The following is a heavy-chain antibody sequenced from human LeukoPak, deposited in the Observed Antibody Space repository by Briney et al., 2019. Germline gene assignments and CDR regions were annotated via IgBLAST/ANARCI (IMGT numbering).Heavy chain of an antibody. J-gene: IGHJ4*02. CDR2: INADGVDT. D-gene: IGHD4-17*01. V-gene: IGHV3-23*01. CDR3: AKDFDYGDYL. Sequence: GGSLRLSCAASGFAFSSYAMTWARQAPGKGLEWVSGINADGVDTNSADSVKGRFTISRDNSKNTLFLQMINLTAADTAIYYCAKDFDYGDYLWGPGTLVTVSS. CDR1: GFAFSSYA.